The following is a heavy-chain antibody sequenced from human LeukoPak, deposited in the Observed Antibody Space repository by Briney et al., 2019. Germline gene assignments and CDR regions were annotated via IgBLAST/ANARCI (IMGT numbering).Heavy chain of an antibody. CDR2: ISSSSSYI. CDR3: ARVRGLVVPAAMGVDYYYYMDV. V-gene: IGHV3-21*01. J-gene: IGHJ6*03. CDR1: GFTFSSYS. Sequence: PGGSLRLSCAASGFTFSSYSMNWVRQAPGKGLEWVSSISSSSSYIYYADSVKGRFTISRDNAKNSLYLQMNSLRAEDTAVYYCARVRGLVVPAAMGVDYYYYMDVWGKGTTVTVSS. D-gene: IGHD2-2*01.